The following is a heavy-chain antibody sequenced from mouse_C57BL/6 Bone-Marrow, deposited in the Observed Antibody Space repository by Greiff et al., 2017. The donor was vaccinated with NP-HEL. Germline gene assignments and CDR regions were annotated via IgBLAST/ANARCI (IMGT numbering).Heavy chain of an antibody. CDR1: GFSFTSYG. CDR2: IWSGGST. Sequence: VKLMESGPGLVQPSQCLSITCTASGFSFTSYGVHWVRQSPGKGLEWLGVIWSGGSTDYNAAFISRLCISKDNTKSQVFYKMNSLQADDTAIYYCARIIPSPYAMDYWGQGTSVTVSS. CDR3: ARIIPSPYAMDY. J-gene: IGHJ4*01. V-gene: IGHV2-2*01.